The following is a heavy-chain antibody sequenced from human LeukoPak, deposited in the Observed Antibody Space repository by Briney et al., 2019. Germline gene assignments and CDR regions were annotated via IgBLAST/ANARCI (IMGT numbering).Heavy chain of an antibody. CDR2: IYYSGST. Sequence: PSETLSLTCTVSGGSISSYYWSWIRQPPGKGLEWIGYIYYSGSTNYNPSLKSRVTISVDTSKNQFSLKLSSVTAADTAVYYCARGFDSSGYYYFYAFDIWGQGTMVTVPS. J-gene: IGHJ3*02. CDR1: GGSISSYY. CDR3: ARGFDSSGYYYFYAFDI. V-gene: IGHV4-59*01. D-gene: IGHD3-22*01.